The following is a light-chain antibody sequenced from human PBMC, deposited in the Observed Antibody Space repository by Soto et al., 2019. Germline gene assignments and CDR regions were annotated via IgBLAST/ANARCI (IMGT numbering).Light chain of an antibody. CDR1: QSVSSY. CDR2: DAS. J-gene: IGKJ4*01. V-gene: IGKV3-11*01. Sequence: EIVLTQSPATLSLSPGERATLSCRASQSVSSYLAWYQQKPGQAPRLLIYDASNGATGIPARFSGSGSGTDFTLTISSLEPEDFAVYYCQQRSNWPPLTFGGGTEVDIK. CDR3: QQRSNWPPLT.